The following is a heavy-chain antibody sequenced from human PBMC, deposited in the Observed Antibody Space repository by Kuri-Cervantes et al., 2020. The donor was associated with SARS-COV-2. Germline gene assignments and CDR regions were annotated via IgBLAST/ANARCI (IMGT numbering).Heavy chain of an antibody. D-gene: IGHD5-24*01. V-gene: IGHV3-9*01. CDR1: GFTFDDYA. Sequence: SLKISCAASGFTFDDYAMHWVRQAPGKGLEWVSGISWNSGSIGYADSVKGRFTISRDNAKNSLYLQMNSLRDEDTAVYYCARWGLRSLDYWGQGTLVTVSS. CDR2: ISWNSGSI. J-gene: IGHJ4*02. CDR3: ARWGLRSLDY.